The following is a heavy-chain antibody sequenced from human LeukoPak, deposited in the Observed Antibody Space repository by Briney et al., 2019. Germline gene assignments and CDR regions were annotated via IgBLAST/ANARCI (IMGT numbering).Heavy chain of an antibody. Sequence: SETLSLTCTVSGGSISSSSYYWGWIRQPPGKGLEWIGSIYYSGSTYYNPSLKSRVTISVDTSKNQFSLKLSSVTAADTAVYYCARRAWSYPGTSRWFDPWGQGTLVTVSS. J-gene: IGHJ5*02. CDR1: GGSISSSSYY. CDR3: ARRAWSYPGTSRWFDP. CDR2: IYYSGST. V-gene: IGHV4-39*01. D-gene: IGHD1-26*01.